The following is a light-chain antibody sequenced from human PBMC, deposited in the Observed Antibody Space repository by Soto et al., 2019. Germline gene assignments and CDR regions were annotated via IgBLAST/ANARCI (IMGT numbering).Light chain of an antibody. J-gene: IGLJ1*01. CDR1: SSDVGGYNY. CDR2: EVS. Sequence: QSALTQPASVSGSPGQSITISCTGTSSDVGGYNYVSWYQQHPGKAPKLMIYEVSNRPSGVSNRFSGSKSGNTAFLTISGLQAEDEADYYCSSYTSSRHYVFGTGTKLTVL. V-gene: IGLV2-14*01. CDR3: SSYTSSRHYV.